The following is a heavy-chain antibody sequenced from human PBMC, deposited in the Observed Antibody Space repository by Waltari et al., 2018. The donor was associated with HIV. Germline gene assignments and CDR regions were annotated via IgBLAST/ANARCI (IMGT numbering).Heavy chain of an antibody. CDR2: ISRSSSSI. CDR1: GFTFSNYT. Sequence: EVQLVESGGGLVQPGGSLRLSCAASGFTFSNYTRNWVSEDPGKWLEWVSYISRSSSSIFSAYSVKGRFTISRDNAKNSLYLQMNSLRVEDTAVYYCARDINGGWGYWGQGTLVTVAS. D-gene: IGHD7-27*01. J-gene: IGHJ4*02. V-gene: IGHV3-48*01. CDR3: ARDINGGWGY.